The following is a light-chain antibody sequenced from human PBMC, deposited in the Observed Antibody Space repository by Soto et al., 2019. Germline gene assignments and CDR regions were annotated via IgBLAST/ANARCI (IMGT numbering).Light chain of an antibody. CDR1: QNTNKY. CDR3: QQSFSTPYT. Sequence: DIQMTQSPSSLSASVGDSVTIPCRASQNTNKYLNWYQQRSGRAPRLLIHTASSLHSGVPPRFSGSGSGSDFTLTISTLQPEDLATYFCQQSFSTPYTFGQGTKVEI. J-gene: IGKJ2*01. CDR2: TAS. V-gene: IGKV1-39*01.